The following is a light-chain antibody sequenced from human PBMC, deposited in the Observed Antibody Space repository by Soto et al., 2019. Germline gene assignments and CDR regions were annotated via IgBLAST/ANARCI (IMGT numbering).Light chain of an antibody. CDR1: SSDVGCYNY. V-gene: IGLV2-14*01. Sequence: QSVLTQPASVSGSPGQSITISCTGTSSDVGCYNYVSWYQQHPGKAPKLMIYEVSNRTSGVSNRFSGSKSGNTASLTISGLQAADEADYYCSSYTSSSTLVFGGGTKLTVL. CDR3: SSYTSSSTLV. J-gene: IGLJ3*02. CDR2: EVS.